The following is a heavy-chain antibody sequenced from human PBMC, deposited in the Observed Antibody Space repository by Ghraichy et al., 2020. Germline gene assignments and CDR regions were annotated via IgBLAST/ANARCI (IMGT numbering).Heavy chain of an antibody. Sequence: GSLRLSCAASGFTFINYGMTWVRQAPGKGLEWVSTITGSGTNTYYADSVKGHFTISRDNSKNTLNLQMNSLRAEDTAIYYCARLRGPKIPAAEDFWGQGTLVTVSS. CDR3: ARLRGPKIPAAEDF. CDR1: GFTFINYG. V-gene: IGHV3-23*01. D-gene: IGHD6-13*01. J-gene: IGHJ4*02. CDR2: ITGSGTNT.